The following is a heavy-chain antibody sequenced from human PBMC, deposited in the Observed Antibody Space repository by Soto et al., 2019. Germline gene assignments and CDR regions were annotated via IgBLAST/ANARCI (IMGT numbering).Heavy chain of an antibody. J-gene: IGHJ4*02. V-gene: IGHV4-34*01. CDR3: TRGLLSGSSYSGGWYYFDA. CDR1: GSFSGYI. Sequence: GSFSGYIWTWIRQTPGKGLKKIGQINHSRSAVYNPSLRDRVTISAISINQFSLDLISVTAADTAVYFFTRGLLSGSSYSGGWYYFDAWGQGTMVT. D-gene: IGHD1-26*01. CDR2: INHSRSA.